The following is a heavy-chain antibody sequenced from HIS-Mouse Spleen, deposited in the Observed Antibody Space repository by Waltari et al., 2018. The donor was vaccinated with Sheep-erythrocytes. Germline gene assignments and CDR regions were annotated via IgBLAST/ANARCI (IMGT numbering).Heavy chain of an antibody. J-gene: IGHJ3*02. Sequence: QVQLVQSGAEVKKPGSSVKVSCKASGGTFSSYAISWVRQAPGQGLGWMGGISPIFGTANYAQKFQGRVTITADESTSTAYMELSSLRSEDTAVYYCARDTSSDSSGWHDAFDIWGQGTMVTVSS. V-gene: IGHV1-69*01. CDR1: GGTFSSYA. D-gene: IGHD6-19*01. CDR3: ARDTSSDSSGWHDAFDI. CDR2: ISPIFGTA.